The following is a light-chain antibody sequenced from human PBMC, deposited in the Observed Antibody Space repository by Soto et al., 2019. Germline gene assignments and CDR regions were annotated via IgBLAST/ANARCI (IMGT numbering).Light chain of an antibody. V-gene: IGLV1-40*01. CDR3: QSYDSSLSGYV. CDR2: GNS. CDR1: SSKFGAGYD. Sequence: PPPMSGAPGPRGPNSCTGRSSKFGAGYDGHWYQQLPGTAPKLLIYGNSNRPSGVPDRFSGSKSGTSASLAITGLQAEDEADYYCQSYDSSLSGYVFGTGTKVTVL. J-gene: IGLJ1*01.